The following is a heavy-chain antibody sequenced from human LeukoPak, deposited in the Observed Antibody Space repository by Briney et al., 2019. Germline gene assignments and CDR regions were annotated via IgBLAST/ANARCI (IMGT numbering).Heavy chain of an antibody. CDR3: ARVSRWLQLDY. D-gene: IGHD5-24*01. J-gene: IGHJ4*02. V-gene: IGHV1-8*03. Sequence: ASVKVSCKASGYTYTSYDINWVRQATGQGLEWMGWMNPNSGNTGYAQKFQGRVTITRNTSISTAYMELRSLRSDDTAVYYCARVSRWLQLDYWGQGTLVTVSS. CDR2: MNPNSGNT. CDR1: GYTYTSYD.